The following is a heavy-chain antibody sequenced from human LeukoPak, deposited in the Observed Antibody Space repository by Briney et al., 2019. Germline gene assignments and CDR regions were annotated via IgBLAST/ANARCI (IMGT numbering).Heavy chain of an antibody. CDR3: ARMAYCGGDCYHAFDI. J-gene: IGHJ3*02. Sequence: GGSLRLSCAASGFTFSSYSMNWVRQAPGRGLEWVSSISSSSSYIYYADSVKGRFTSSRGNAKNSLYLQMNSLRAEDTAVYYCARMAYCGGDCYHAFDIWGQGTMVTVSS. CDR1: GFTFSSYS. D-gene: IGHD2-21*02. V-gene: IGHV3-21*01. CDR2: ISSSSSYI.